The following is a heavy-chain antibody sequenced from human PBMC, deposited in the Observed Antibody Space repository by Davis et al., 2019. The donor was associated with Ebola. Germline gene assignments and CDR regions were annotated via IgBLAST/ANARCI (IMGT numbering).Heavy chain of an antibody. CDR2: TYYNSKWYN. D-gene: IGHD2-21*01. Sequence: HPQTLSLTCDITGDSVSSNNGAWNWTRQSPSRGLEWLGRTYYNSKWYNDYAPSVKSRITINPDTSKNQFSLQLNSVTPEDTAVYYCVRLVWTPKGFDYWGQGTQVTVSS. CDR1: GDSVSSNNGA. J-gene: IGHJ4*02. CDR3: VRLVWTPKGFDY. V-gene: IGHV6-1*01.